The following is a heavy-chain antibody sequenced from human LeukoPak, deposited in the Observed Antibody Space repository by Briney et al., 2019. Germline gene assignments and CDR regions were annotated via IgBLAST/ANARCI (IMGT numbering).Heavy chain of an antibody. D-gene: IGHD2-21*02. CDR1: GGSISSGGSY. J-gene: IGHJ4*02. V-gene: IGHV4-31*03. CDR2: IYYSGST. CDR3: ARWTTCGGDCHILDY. Sequence: DPSQTLSLTCTVSGGSISSGGSYWTWIPHPPGKALRWIGYIYYSGSTYYNPSLKSRVTISVDTSKNQFSLKLSSVTAADTAVYYCARWTTCGGDCHILDYWGQGILVTVSS.